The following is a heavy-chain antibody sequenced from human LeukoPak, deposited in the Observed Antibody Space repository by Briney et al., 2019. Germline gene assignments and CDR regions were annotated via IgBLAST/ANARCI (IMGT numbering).Heavy chain of an antibody. CDR2: IYGDDFDT. CDR1: GYTFGNYW. CDR3: ARSEWLLPRGGFDF. Sequence: GESLKISCQASGYTFGNYWIGWVRQKSGKGLEWMGIIYGDDFDTRYSLSFEGQVTISADKSNRTAYLHWSSLKASDTAIYFCARSEWLLPRGGFDFWGQGTRVVVSS. D-gene: IGHD3-3*01. J-gene: IGHJ4*02. V-gene: IGHV5-51*01.